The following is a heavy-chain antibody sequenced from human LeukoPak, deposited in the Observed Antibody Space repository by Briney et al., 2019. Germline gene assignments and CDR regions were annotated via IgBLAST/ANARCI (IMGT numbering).Heavy chain of an antibody. D-gene: IGHD1-1*01. CDR3: ARAPPSNWIDY. Sequence: GGSLRLSCAASGFTFSSYAMNWVRQAPGKGLEWVAVIAYDGSDKYYADSVKGRFTISRDNSKNTLYLQMNSLRPEDAAVYYCARAPPSNWIDYWGQGTLVTVSS. J-gene: IGHJ4*02. CDR2: IAYDGSDK. V-gene: IGHV3-30*04. CDR1: GFTFSSYA.